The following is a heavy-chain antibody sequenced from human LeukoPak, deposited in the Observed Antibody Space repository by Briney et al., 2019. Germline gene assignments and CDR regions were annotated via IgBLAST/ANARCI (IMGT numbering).Heavy chain of an antibody. V-gene: IGHV3-7*01. CDR3: ARGPPRDSSGYFNY. Sequence: GGSLRLSCATSGFIFSTYDMNWVRQAPGKGLEWVANIKQDGSEKYYVDSVKGRFTISRDNAKNSLYLQMNSLRAEDTAVYYCARGPPRDSSGYFNYWGQGTLVTVSS. D-gene: IGHD3-22*01. CDR1: GFIFSTYD. J-gene: IGHJ4*02. CDR2: IKQDGSEK.